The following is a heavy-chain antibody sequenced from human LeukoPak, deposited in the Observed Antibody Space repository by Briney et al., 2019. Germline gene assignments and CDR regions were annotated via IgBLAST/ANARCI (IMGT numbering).Heavy chain of an antibody. V-gene: IGHV4-30-4*01. J-gene: IGHJ4*02. D-gene: IGHD3-10*01. Sequence: SETLSLTCTVSGGSISSGDYYWSWIRQPPGKGLEWIGYIYYSGSTYYNPSLKSRVTISVDTSKNQFSLKLSSVTAADTAVYYCAREGDGSGSYYYFDYWGQGTLVTVSS. CDR1: GGSISSGDYY. CDR3: AREGDGSGSYYYFDY. CDR2: IYYSGST.